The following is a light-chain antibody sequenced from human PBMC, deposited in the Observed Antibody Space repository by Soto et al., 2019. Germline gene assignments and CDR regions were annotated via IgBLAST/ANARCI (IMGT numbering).Light chain of an antibody. CDR2: KAS. V-gene: IGKV1-5*03. J-gene: IGKJ1*01. Sequence: IQITQSPSTLSASIADRVTITCRASQSISSWLAWYQQKPGKAPKLLIYKASSLESGVPSRFSGSGSGTEFTLTISSLQTDDFASYYCQQYDSYSWTFGQGTKVDI. CDR1: QSISSW. CDR3: QQYDSYSWT.